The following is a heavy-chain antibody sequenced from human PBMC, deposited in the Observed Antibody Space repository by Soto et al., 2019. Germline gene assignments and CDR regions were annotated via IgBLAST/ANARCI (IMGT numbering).Heavy chain of an antibody. CDR2: IWYDGSNK. J-gene: IGHJ4*02. V-gene: IGHV3-33*01. CDR3: ARGGGYSSGWYSHPFDY. Sequence: QVQLVESGGGVVQPGRSLRLSCAASGFTFSSYGMHWVRRAPGKGLEWVAVIWYDGSNKYYADSVKGRFTISRDNSKNTLYLQMNSLRAEDTAVYYCARGGGYSSGWYSHPFDYWGQGTLVTVSS. CDR1: GFTFSSYG. D-gene: IGHD6-19*01.